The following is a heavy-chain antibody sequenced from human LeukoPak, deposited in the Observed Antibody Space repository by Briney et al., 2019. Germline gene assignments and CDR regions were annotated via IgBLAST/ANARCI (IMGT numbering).Heavy chain of an antibody. CDR2: ITISGQTK. V-gene: IGHV3-48*03. Sequence: PGGSLTLSCAASGFAFSTYEMSWVRQAPGKGLEWIADITISGQTKNYADSVKGRFTISRDNAMSSLYLQMNSLRVEDTGVFYCARGDPHADLWGQGTLVTVSS. J-gene: IGHJ5*02. CDR1: GFAFSTYE. CDR3: ARGDPHADL.